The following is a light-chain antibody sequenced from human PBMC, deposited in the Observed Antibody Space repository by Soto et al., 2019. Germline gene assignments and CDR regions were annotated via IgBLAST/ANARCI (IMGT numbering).Light chain of an antibody. CDR3: SSKRDSSTLLV. J-gene: IGLJ1*01. CDR1: SSDVGAYNY. CDR2: EVT. V-gene: IGLV2-14*01. Sequence: QSFLTQPASVSESPGQSITISCTGTSSDVGAYNYVSWYQHHPGKVPNLLLYEVTHRPSGFSDRLSRSKSGKTASLTISGLQAEDEADYYCSSKRDSSTLLVFGTGSKVTVL.